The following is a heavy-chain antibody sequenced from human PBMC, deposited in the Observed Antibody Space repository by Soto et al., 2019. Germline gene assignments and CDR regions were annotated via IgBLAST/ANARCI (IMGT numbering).Heavy chain of an antibody. CDR3: VRTSLVVAAATREDY. Sequence: EVQLVESGGGLVQPGGSLRRSCAASGFTFSSYWMHWVRQGPGKGLVLVSRINSDGSSTSYADSVKGRFTISRDNAKNTLYLQMNSLRAEDTSVYYGVRTSLVVAAATREDYWGQRTLVTVSS. CDR2: INSDGSST. V-gene: IGHV3-74*01. J-gene: IGHJ4*02. CDR1: GFTFSSYW. D-gene: IGHD2-15*01.